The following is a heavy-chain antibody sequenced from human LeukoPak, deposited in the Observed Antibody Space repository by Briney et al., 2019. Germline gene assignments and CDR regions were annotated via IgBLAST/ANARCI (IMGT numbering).Heavy chain of an antibody. CDR2: IWYDGSNK. D-gene: IGHD3-10*01. CDR1: AFTFSSYG. J-gene: IGHJ6*04. Sequence: GGSLRLSCTASAFTFSSYGMHWVRQAPGKGLEWVAVIWYDGSNKYYADSVKGRFTISRDNSKNTLYLQMNSLRAEDTAVYYCARSTMVRGVTYYYYYGMDVRGKGTAVTVSS. CDR3: ARSTMVRGVTYYYYYGMDV. V-gene: IGHV3-33*01.